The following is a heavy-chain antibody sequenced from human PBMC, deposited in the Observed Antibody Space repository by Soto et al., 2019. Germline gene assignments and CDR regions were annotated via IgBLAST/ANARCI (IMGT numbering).Heavy chain of an antibody. CDR1: GGSISSSSYY. V-gene: IGHV4-39*01. Sequence: SETLSLTCTVSGGSISSSSYYWGWIRRPPGKGLEWIGSIYYSGSTYYNPSLKSRVTISVDTSKNQFSLKLSSVTAADTAVYYCAANYAYYYYGMDVWGQGTTVTVSS. D-gene: IGHD4-4*01. J-gene: IGHJ6*02. CDR3: AANYAYYYYGMDV. CDR2: IYYSGST.